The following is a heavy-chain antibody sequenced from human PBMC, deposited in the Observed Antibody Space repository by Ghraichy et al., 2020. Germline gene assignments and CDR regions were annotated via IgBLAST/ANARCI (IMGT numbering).Heavy chain of an antibody. J-gene: IGHJ4*02. V-gene: IGHV2-5*01. CDR3: VHRTTVTSVDH. D-gene: IGHD4-17*01. CDR1: GFSLTNDQVV. CDR2: IYGNDDK. Sequence: SGPTLVKPTQTLTLTCTFSGFSLTNDQVVVGWVRQTPGKALEWLAFIYGNDDKRYRPYLRSRLTITKDTSKNQVVLTLTNMDPVDTGTYFCVHRTTVTSVDHWGQGTQVTVSS.